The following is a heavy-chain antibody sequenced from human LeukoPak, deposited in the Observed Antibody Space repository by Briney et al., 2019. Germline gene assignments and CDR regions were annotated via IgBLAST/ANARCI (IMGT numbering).Heavy chain of an antibody. Sequence: GGSLRLSCAASGFTFSSYSMNWVRQAPGKGLEWVSSISSSSSYICYADSVKGRFTISRDNAKNSLYLQMNSLRAEDTAVYYCARGRAAAGPNWFDPWGQGTLVTVSS. CDR2: ISSSSSYI. D-gene: IGHD6-13*01. CDR3: ARGRAAAGPNWFDP. J-gene: IGHJ5*02. CDR1: GFTFSSYS. V-gene: IGHV3-21*01.